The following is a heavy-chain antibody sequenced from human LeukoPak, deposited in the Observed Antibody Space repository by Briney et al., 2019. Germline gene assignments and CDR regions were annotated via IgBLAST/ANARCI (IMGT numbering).Heavy chain of an antibody. J-gene: IGHJ4*02. CDR1: GFTFSSYW. CDR3: ARGGGIYGLWDY. CDR2: IYSDGSSY. V-gene: IGHV3-74*03. Sequence: GGSLRLSCAASGFTFSSYWMHWVRQAPGKGLVWVSRIYSDGSSYTADSVKGRFTISRDDAKDTLYLQMNSLRVEDTAVYYCARGGGIYGLWDYWGQGTLVTVSS. D-gene: IGHD1-26*01.